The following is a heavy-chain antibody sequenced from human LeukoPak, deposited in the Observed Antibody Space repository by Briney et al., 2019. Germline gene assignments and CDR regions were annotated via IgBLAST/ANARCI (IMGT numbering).Heavy chain of an antibody. CDR1: GGSISTSAYY. CDR3: ARQPAPTHSHFDY. V-gene: IGHV4-39*01. CDR2: IYYSGNT. J-gene: IGHJ4*02. Sequence: SETLSLTCIVSGGSISTSAYYWGWIRQPPGEGLQWIGSIYYSGNTYYNSSLKSRVTISVDTSTSQFSLRLSSVTAADTAVCYCARQPAPTHSHFDYWGQGTLVTVSS.